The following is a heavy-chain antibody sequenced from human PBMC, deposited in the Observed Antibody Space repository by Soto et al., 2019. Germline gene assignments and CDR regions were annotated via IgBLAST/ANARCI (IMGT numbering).Heavy chain of an antibody. CDR1: GFTFSSYG. V-gene: IGHV3-33*01. CDR2: IWFDGSDK. J-gene: IGHJ3*02. D-gene: IGHD2-2*01. Sequence: WGSLRLSCSASGFTFSSYGMHWCRQAPGKGLEWVALIWFDGSDKYYVDSVKGRFTISRDNSKNTVHLQMNSLRVEDTAVYYCARLYCSSSSCYSVGAFDIRGQGTVVTVS. CDR3: ARLYCSSSSCYSVGAFDI.